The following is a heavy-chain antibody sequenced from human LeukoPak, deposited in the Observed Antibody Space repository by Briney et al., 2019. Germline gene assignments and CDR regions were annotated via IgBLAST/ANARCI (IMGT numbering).Heavy chain of an antibody. CDR1: GFNFNNYA. CDR3: AKDLTWIPPVLVTFDP. J-gene: IGHJ5*02. Sequence: GGSLRLSCAASGFNFNNYAMSWVRQAPGKGLQWVSSISGRGDITHYADSVKGRFTIYRDNSKNTVFLQMNWLRADDTAVYYCAKDLTWIPPVLVTFDPRGQGTLVAVSP. D-gene: IGHD3-9*01. CDR2: ISGRGDIT. V-gene: IGHV3-23*01.